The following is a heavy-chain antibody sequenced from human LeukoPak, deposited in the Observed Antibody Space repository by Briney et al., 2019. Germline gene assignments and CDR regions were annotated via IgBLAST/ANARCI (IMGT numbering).Heavy chain of an antibody. CDR3: ARDASRYCSGGSCNPGWFDP. V-gene: IGHV4-4*07. CDR1: GGSIRSYH. D-gene: IGHD2-15*01. Sequence: PSETLSLTCTVSGGSIRSYHWSWIRQPAGKGLEWIGRTQTSGSTNYNPSLKSRVTVSVDNSNNQFSLRLISVTAADTAVYYCARDASRYCSGGSCNPGWFDPWGQGILVIVSS. J-gene: IGHJ5*02. CDR2: TQTSGST.